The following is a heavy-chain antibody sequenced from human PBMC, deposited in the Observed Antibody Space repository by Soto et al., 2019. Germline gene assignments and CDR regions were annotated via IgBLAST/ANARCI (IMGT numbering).Heavy chain of an antibody. CDR1: GFSFNDYA. V-gene: IGHV3-30*03. J-gene: IGHJ4*02. CDR3: SRGTYYPQSSGLHADY. Sequence: GGSLRLSCATSGFSFNDYAMYWVRQAPGQGLEWVAIISSDGHHQFYLDNLRGRFAVSRDNSKNTLYLQMNSLRPEDTAVYYCSRGTYYPQSSGLHADYWGPGTVVTSPQ. CDR2: ISSDGHHQ. D-gene: IGHD3-22*01.